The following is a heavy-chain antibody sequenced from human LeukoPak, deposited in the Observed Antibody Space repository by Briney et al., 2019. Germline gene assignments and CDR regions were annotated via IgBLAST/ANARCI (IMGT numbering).Heavy chain of an antibody. J-gene: IGHJ4*02. D-gene: IGHD1-26*01. V-gene: IGHV3-23*01. CDR1: GFSFNSYA. CDR2: ISTGGGDT. CDR3: AKHSGSYYSYFDY. Sequence: GGSLRLSCAASGFSFNSYAMNWVRQAPGKGLEWVSAISTGGGDTFYTYSVEGRFTISRDNSKNTLYLQMNSLRAEDTAVYYCAKHSGSYYSYFDYWGQGTLVTVSS.